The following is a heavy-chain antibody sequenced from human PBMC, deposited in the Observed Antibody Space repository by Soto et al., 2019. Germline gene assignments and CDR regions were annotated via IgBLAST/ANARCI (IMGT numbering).Heavy chain of an antibody. CDR2: INWNGGST. CDR3: ARDLGTSGIGGTAWFDP. CDR1: GFTFDDYG. Sequence: PGGSLRLSCAASGFTFDDYGMSWVRQAPGKGLEWVSGINWNGGSTGYADSVKGRFTMSRDNAKNSLYLQMNSLRAEDTALYHCARDLGTSGIGGTAWFDPWGQGTLVTVSS. D-gene: IGHD1-1*01. J-gene: IGHJ5*02. V-gene: IGHV3-20*01.